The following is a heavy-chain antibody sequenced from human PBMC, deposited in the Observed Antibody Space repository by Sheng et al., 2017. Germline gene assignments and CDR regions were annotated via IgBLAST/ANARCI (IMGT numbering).Heavy chain of an antibody. CDR3: GRDRWNDY. V-gene: IGHV3-7*01. CDR1: GITFSGYL. D-gene: IGHD1-1*01. Sequence: EVQVVESGGGLVQPGGSLRLSCAASGITFSGYLLNWVRQSPGKGLEWVANIEPNGIDKYYVDSVKGRFTISRDNARNSLYLEMNNLRVEDTAAYYCGRDRWNDYWGQGTLVTVSS. J-gene: IGHJ4*02. CDR2: IEPNGIDK.